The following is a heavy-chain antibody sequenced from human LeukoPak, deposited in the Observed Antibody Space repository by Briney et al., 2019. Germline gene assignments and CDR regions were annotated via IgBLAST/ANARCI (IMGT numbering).Heavy chain of an antibody. D-gene: IGHD4-17*01. CDR1: GATFSSYA. Sequence: SGKVSCKASGATFSSYAISWVRQAPGQGLEWMGRIIPILGIANYAQKFQGRVTITADKSTSTAYMELSSLRSEDTAVYSCAKEGTVTTDYYYGMDVWGQGTTVTVSS. CDR3: AKEGTVTTDYYYGMDV. CDR2: IIPILGIA. V-gene: IGHV1-69*04. J-gene: IGHJ6*02.